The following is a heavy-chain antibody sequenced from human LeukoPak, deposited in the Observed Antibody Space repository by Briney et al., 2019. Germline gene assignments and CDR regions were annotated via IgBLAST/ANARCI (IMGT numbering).Heavy chain of an antibody. V-gene: IGHV4-4*07. Sequence: PSETLSLTCTVSGGAISSYYWSWIRQPAGKGLEWIGRIYTSGSTNYNPSLKSRVTMSVDTSKNQFSLKLSSVTAADTAVYYCARARIAARPNYFDYWGQGTLVTVSS. J-gene: IGHJ4*02. CDR2: IYTSGST. CDR1: GGAISSYY. D-gene: IGHD6-6*01. CDR3: ARARIAARPNYFDY.